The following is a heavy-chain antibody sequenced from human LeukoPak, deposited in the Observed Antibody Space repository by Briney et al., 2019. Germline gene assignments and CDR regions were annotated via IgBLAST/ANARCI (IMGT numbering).Heavy chain of an antibody. CDR3: AESPFYDILTGYSTSSYYYMDV. CDR1: GFTVSSNY. CDR2: IYSGGST. Sequence: GGSLRLSCAASGFTVSSNYMSWVRQAPGKGLEWVSVIYSGGSTYYADSVKGRFTISRDNSKNTLYLQMNSLRAEDTAVYYCAESPFYDILTGYSTSSYYYMDVWGKGTTVTVSS. J-gene: IGHJ6*03. D-gene: IGHD3-9*01. V-gene: IGHV3-53*01.